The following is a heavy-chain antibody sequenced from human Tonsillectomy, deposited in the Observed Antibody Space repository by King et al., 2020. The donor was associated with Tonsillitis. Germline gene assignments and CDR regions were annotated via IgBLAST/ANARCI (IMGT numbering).Heavy chain of an antibody. Sequence: HVQLVESGGGVVQPGRSLRLSCAASGFIFSNYTMHWVRHTPGKGLEWVAVISSDGSNKYYANSVKGRFTISRDNSKKTMYLRMNSLRAEDTAVYYWSTLLVDSGSYYNNGFDPWGQGTLVTVSS. J-gene: IGHJ5*02. D-gene: IGHD3-10*01. V-gene: IGHV3-30-3*01. CDR2: ISSDGSNK. CDR1: GFIFSNYT. CDR3: STLLVDSGSYYNNGFDP.